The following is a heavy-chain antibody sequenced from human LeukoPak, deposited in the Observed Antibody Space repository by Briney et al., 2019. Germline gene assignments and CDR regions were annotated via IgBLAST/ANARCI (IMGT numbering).Heavy chain of an antibody. CDR3: ARGGYTTIGY. D-gene: IGHD5-12*01. J-gene: IGHJ4*02. CDR1: GYTFTSYY. V-gene: IGHV1-46*01. CDR2: INPSGGST. Sequence: ASVKVSCKASGYTFTSYYMHWVRQAPGQGLEWMGIINPSGGSTSYAQKFQGRVTMTSDMSTSTDYMELSSLRSEDTAVYYCARGGYTTIGYWGQGTLVTVSS.